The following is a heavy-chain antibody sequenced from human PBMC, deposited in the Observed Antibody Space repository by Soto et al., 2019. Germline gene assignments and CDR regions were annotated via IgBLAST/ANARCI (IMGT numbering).Heavy chain of an antibody. CDR2: ISWNSGSI. J-gene: IGHJ4*02. Sequence: PGGSLRLSCAASGFTFDDYAMHWVRQAPGKGLEWVSGISWNSGSIGYADSVKGRFTISRDNAKNSLYLQMNSLRAEDTALYYCAKDQNNWNDLGYWGQGTLVTVSS. CDR1: GFTFDDYA. V-gene: IGHV3-9*01. CDR3: AKDQNNWNDLGY. D-gene: IGHD1-1*01.